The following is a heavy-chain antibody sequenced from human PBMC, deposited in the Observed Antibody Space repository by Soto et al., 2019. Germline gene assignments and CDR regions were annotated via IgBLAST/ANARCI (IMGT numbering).Heavy chain of an antibody. CDR3: ARFSPPRKSYDSNPGWFDP. CDR2: VSSTGST. V-gene: IGHV4-61*08. CDR1: GGSISSGGYY. Sequence: SETLSLTCAVSGGSISSGGYYWTWIRQSPGKGLEWIGYVSSTGSTNYNPSLKSRLTMSLDTSTNEVSLSLTSVTAADAAVYFCARFSPPRKSYDSNPGWFDPWGQGIMVTVSS. D-gene: IGHD3-22*01. J-gene: IGHJ5*02.